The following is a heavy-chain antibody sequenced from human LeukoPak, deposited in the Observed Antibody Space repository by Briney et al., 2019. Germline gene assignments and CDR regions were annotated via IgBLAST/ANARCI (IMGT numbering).Heavy chain of an antibody. V-gene: IGHV1-18*01. CDR2: ISAYNGNT. CDR1: GYTFTSYG. Sequence: ASVKVSCKASGYTFTSYGISWVRQAPGQGLEWMGWISAYNGNTNYAQKLQGRVTMTTGTSTSTAYMELRSLRSDDTAVYYCARLAYWSNYYYYGIDVWGQGTTVTVSS. CDR3: ARLAYWSNYYYYGIDV. J-gene: IGHJ6*02. D-gene: IGHD2-8*02.